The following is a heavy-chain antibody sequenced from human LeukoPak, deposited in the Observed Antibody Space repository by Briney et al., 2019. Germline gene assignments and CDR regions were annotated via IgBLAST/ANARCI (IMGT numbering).Heavy chain of an antibody. CDR1: EIILSDYA. D-gene: IGHD3-10*01. Sequence: GGSLRLSCAASEIILSDYAVFWVRQAPGKGLEWVSGISASGGRTYYADSVKGRFTITRDNSKNTQYLQMNSLRAEDTAVYYCAKGSGSDDPLGMDVWGQGTTVTVSS. J-gene: IGHJ6*02. CDR3: AKGSGSDDPLGMDV. CDR2: ISASGGRT. V-gene: IGHV3-23*01.